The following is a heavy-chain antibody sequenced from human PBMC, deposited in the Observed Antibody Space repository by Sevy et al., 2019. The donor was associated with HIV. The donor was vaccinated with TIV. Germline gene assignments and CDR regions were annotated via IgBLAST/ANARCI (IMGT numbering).Heavy chain of an antibody. CDR2: MYSGGST. D-gene: IGHD3-22*01. CDR3: AKDAYYYDSSGYSMSQWYYGMDV. CDR1: GFTVSSNY. Sequence: GGSLRLSCAASGFTVSSNYMSWVRQAPGKGLEWVSVMYSGGSTYYADSVKGRFTISRDNSKNTLYLQMNSLRAEDTAVYYCAKDAYYYDSSGYSMSQWYYGMDVWGQGTTVTVSS. J-gene: IGHJ6*02. V-gene: IGHV3-53*01.